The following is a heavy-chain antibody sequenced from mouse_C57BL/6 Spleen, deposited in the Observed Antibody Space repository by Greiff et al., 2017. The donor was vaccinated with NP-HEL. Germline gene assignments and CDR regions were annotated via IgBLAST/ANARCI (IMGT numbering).Heavy chain of an antibody. CDR2: IDPEDGET. V-gene: IGHV14-2*01. D-gene: IGHD3-3*01. CDR1: GFNIKDYY. J-gene: IGHJ4*01. CDR3: ARTRGTGYYAMDY. Sequence: EVKLVESGAELVKPGASVKLSCTASGFNIKDYYMHWVKQRTEQGLEWIGRIDPEDGETKYAPKFQGKATITADTSSNTAYLQLSSLTSEDTAVYYCARTRGTGYYAMDYWGQGTSVTVSS.